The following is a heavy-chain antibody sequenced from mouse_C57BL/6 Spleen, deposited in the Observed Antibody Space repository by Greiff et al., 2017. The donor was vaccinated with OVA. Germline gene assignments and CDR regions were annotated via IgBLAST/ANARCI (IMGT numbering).Heavy chain of an antibody. CDR3: TRGGNWDGYWYFDV. Sequence: QVQLQQSGAELVRPGASVTLSCKASGYTFTDYEMHWVKQTPVHGLEWIGAIDPETGGTAYNQKFKGKAILTADKSSSTAYMELRSLTSEDSAVYYCTRGGNWDGYWYFDVWGTGTTVTVSS. CDR2: IDPETGGT. J-gene: IGHJ1*03. V-gene: IGHV1-15*01. D-gene: IGHD4-1*01. CDR1: GYTFTDYE.